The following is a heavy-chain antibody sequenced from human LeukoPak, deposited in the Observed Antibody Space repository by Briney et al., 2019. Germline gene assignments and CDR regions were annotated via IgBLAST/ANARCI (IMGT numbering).Heavy chain of an antibody. Sequence: SETLSLTCAVYGGSFSGYYWSWIRQPPGKGLEWIGEINHSGSTNYNPSLKSRVTISVDTSKNQFSLKLSSVTAADTAVYYCARGLKNPGYNWGQGTLVTVSS. V-gene: IGHV4-34*01. CDR1: GGSFSGYY. CDR2: INHSGST. CDR3: ARGLKNPGYN. D-gene: IGHD6-13*01. J-gene: IGHJ4*02.